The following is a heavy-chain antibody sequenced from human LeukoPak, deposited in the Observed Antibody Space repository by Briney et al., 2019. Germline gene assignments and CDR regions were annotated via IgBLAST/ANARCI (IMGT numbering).Heavy chain of an antibody. J-gene: IGHJ4*02. Sequence: GGSLRLSCAASGFTFSSYAMSWVRQAPGKGLEWVSAISGSGGSTYYTDSVKGRFTISRDNSKNTLYLQMNSLRAEDTAVYYCAKFDSSGYYYVPFDYWGQGTLVTVSS. CDR1: GFTFSSYA. D-gene: IGHD3-22*01. CDR2: ISGSGGST. V-gene: IGHV3-23*01. CDR3: AKFDSSGYYYVPFDY.